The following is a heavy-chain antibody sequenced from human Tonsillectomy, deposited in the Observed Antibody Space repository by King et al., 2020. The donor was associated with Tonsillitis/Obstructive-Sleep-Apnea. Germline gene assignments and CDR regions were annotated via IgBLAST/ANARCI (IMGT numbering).Heavy chain of an antibody. J-gene: IGHJ6*02. CDR3: ARPPSGRLDYYYYGMDV. CDR2: INWNGGST. V-gene: IGHV3-20*04. Sequence: QLVQSGGGVVRPGGSLRLSCAASGFTFDDYGMSWVRQAPGKGLEWVSGINWNGGSTGYADSVKGRFTISRDNAKNSLYLQMNSLRAEDTALYYCARPPSGRLDYYYYGMDVWGQGTTVTVSS. CDR1: GFTFDDYG. D-gene: IGHD1-26*01.